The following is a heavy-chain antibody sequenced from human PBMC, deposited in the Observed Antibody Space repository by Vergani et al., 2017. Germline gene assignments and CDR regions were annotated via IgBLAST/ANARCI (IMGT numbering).Heavy chain of an antibody. CDR2: MYYSGRT. Sequence: QLLLQESGPGVVKPSETLSLICNVSGGSVSGSGYYWGWVRQSPGKGLEWIGTMYYSGRTYHNPSLKSRVSMSVDTSKNQFSLNVSSVTAADTAVYFCEAGTYYNPWYWGQGILVTVSS. CDR3: EAGTYYNPWY. J-gene: IGHJ4*02. V-gene: IGHV4-39*01. D-gene: IGHD3-10*01. CDR1: GGSVSGSGYY.